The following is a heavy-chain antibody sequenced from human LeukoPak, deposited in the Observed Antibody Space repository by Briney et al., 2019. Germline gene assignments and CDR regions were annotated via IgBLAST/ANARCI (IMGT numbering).Heavy chain of an antibody. V-gene: IGHV3-23*01. D-gene: IGHD3-3*01. CDR1: GFTFSSYA. CDR3: AEQSYDFWSGYQGFDY. J-gene: IGHJ4*02. CDR2: ISGSGGST. Sequence: AGGSLRLSCAASGFTFSSYAMSWVRQAPGKGLEWVSAISGSGGSTYYADSVKGRFTISRDNSKNTLYLQMNSLRAEDTAVYYCAEQSYDFWSGYQGFDYWGQGTLVTVSS.